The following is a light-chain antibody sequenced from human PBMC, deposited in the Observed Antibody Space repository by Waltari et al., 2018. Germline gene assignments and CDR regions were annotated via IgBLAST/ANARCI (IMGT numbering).Light chain of an antibody. CDR3: QQYSNFPYT. CDR1: HSITDW. CDR2: RSS. Sequence: DIQITQSPSTLSASVGERVTFTCRASHSITDWLAWYQQKPGRAPKLLIYRSSTLDTGVPSRFSGSGSGTEFSLTVSSVQPDDFATYYCQQYSNFPYTFGQGTKLEIK. V-gene: IGKV1-5*03. J-gene: IGKJ2*01.